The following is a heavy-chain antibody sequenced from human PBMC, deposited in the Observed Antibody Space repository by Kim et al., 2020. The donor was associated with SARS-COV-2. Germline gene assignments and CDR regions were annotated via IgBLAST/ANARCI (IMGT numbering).Heavy chain of an antibody. CDR3: ARQGLSGSYLGSGDY. V-gene: IGHV5-10-1*01. CDR1: GYSLTNYW. CDR2: VDPRDSYT. Sequence: GESLKISCKASGYSLTNYWISWVRQMPGQGLEWMGRVDPRDSYTNYSTSFEGHVTFSVDRSMTTAHLQWSSLKASDSTLYYCARQGLSGSYLGSGDYWGQ. J-gene: IGHJ4*02. D-gene: IGHD1-26*01.